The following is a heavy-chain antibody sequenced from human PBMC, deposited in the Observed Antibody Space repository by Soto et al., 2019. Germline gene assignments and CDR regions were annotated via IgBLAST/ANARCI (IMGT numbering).Heavy chain of an antibody. CDR3: AREGVAPYYCYGKDV. J-gene: IGHJ6*02. V-gene: IGHV1-18*01. CDR1: GYTFTRSG. Sequence: ASVKVSCKASGYTFTRSGISWVRQAPGQGLEWMGWISTYNGDTNYAQTFQGRVTMTTDTSTSTAYMELRSLRSDDTAVYYCAREGVAPYYCYGKDVSSQGTPDIVSS. CDR2: ISTYNGDT. D-gene: IGHD5-12*01.